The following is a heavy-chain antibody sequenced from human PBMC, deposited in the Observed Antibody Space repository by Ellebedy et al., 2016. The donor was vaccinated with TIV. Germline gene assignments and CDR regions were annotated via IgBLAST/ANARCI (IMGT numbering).Heavy chain of an antibody. Sequence: PGGSLRLSCTASGFTLSNYWMTWVRQAPGRRLEWVANINEDGTKKHYVDSVKGRFTISRDNAKYSVYLQMSSLRAEDTAMYYCARDDYFGSGRVWSPIDLWGQGTLVTVSS. CDR3: ARDDYFGSGRVWSPIDL. V-gene: IGHV3-7*01. CDR2: INEDGTKK. J-gene: IGHJ1*01. CDR1: GFTLSNYW. D-gene: IGHD3-10*01.